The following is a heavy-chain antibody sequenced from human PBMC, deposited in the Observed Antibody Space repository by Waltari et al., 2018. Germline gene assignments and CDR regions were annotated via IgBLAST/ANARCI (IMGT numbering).Heavy chain of an antibody. Sequence: EVQLVQSGAEVKKPGATVKISCKVSGYTFTDYYMHWVQQAPGKGLGWMGLGEPEDGETIYAEKFQGRVTITADTSTDTAYMELSSLRSEDTAVYYCATDGLSCFGVDSCSAGWFDPWGQGTLVTVSS. D-gene: IGHD2-2*01. CDR1: GYTFTDYY. J-gene: IGHJ5*02. CDR2: GEPEDGET. CDR3: ATDGLSCFGVDSCSAGWFDP. V-gene: IGHV1-69-2*01.